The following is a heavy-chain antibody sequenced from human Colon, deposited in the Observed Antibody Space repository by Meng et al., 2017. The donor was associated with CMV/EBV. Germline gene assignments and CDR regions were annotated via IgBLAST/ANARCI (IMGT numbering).Heavy chain of an antibody. CDR3: ARDIGILTGLTS. D-gene: IGHD3-9*01. CDR1: GFTFDDFA. V-gene: IGHV3-9*01. CDR2: ISWDSRSI. J-gene: IGHJ5*02. Sequence: GGSLRLSCAASGFTFDDFAMHWVRQVPGKGLEWVSGISWDSRSINYAASVRGRFTISRDNAKNSLYLEMNSLRPEDTALYYCARDIGILTGLTSWGQGTLVTVSS.